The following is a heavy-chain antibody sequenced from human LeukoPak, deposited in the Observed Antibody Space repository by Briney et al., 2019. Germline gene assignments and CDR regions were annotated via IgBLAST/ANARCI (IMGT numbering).Heavy chain of an antibody. CDR3: ARDRRQGYSYGFYYYYGMDV. J-gene: IGHJ6*02. V-gene: IGHV4-4*07. Sequence: PSETLSLTCTVSGGSISSYYWSWIRQPAGKGLEWIGRIYTSGSTNYNPSLKSRVTMSVDTSKNQFSLKLSSVTAADTAVYYCARDRRQGYSYGFYYYYGMDVWGQGTTVTVSS. CDR2: IYTSGST. D-gene: IGHD5-18*01. CDR1: GGSISSYY.